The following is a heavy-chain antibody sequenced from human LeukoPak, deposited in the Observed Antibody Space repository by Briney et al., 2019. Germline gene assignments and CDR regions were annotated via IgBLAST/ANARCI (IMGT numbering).Heavy chain of an antibody. CDR3: ARAYSGSTLQLFDI. CDR2: IYYSGST. J-gene: IGHJ3*02. V-gene: IGHV4-31*03. Sequence: PSQTLSLTCTVSGGSISSGGYSWSWIRQHPGKGLEWIGYIYYSGSTYYNPSLKSRVAISVDTPKNQFSLKLSSLTAADTAVYYCARAYSGSTLQLFDIWGQGTMVTVSS. D-gene: IGHD1-26*01. CDR1: GGSISSGGYS.